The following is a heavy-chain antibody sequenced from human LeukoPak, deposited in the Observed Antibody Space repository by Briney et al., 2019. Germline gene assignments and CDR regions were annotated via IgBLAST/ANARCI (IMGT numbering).Heavy chain of an antibody. V-gene: IGHV4-38-2*02. J-gene: IGHJ1*01. D-gene: IGHD1-26*01. Sequence: SETLSLTCTVSGYSISSGYYWGWIRQPPGKGLEWIGSIYYSGSTYYNPSLKSRVTISVDTSKNQFSLKLSSVTAADTAVYYCARERELQFQHWGQGTLVTVSS. CDR3: ARERELQFQH. CDR2: IYYSGST. CDR1: GYSISSGYY.